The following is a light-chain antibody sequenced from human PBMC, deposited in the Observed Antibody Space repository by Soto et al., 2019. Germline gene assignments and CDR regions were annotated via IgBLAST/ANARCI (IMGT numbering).Light chain of an antibody. Sequence: QSALTQPASVSGSPGQSITISCTGTSIDVGGYNFVSWYQQHPGKAPKLMLSNVYARPSGISHRFSGSRSGNTASLTISGLQAEDEAHYYCNSYTSSSTLVFGGGTKVTVL. V-gene: IGLV2-14*03. CDR1: SIDVGGYNF. CDR3: NSYTSSSTLV. J-gene: IGLJ2*01. CDR2: NVY.